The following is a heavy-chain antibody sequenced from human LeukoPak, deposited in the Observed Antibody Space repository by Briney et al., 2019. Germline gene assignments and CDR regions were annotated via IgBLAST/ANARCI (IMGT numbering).Heavy chain of an antibody. CDR1: GFTFSSYE. J-gene: IGHJ4*02. CDR3: ARDQSGWYCDY. D-gene: IGHD6-19*01. Sequence: SGGSLRLSCAASGFTFSSYEMNWVRQAPGKGLEWVSYISSSGSTIHYADSVKGRFTISRDNAKNSLYLQMNSLRAEDTAVYYCARDQSGWYCDYWGQGTLVTVSS. V-gene: IGHV3-48*03. CDR2: ISSSGSTI.